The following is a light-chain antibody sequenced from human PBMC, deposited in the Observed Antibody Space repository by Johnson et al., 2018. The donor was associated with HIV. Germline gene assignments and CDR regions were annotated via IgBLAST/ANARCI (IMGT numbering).Light chain of an antibody. J-gene: IGLJ1*01. CDR2: ENN. CDR3: GTWDSSLSVYV. V-gene: IGLV1-51*02. CDR1: TFNIGNNY. Sequence: QLVLTQPPSVSAAPGQKVTISCSGSTFNIGNNYVSWYHHLPGAAPKLLIYENNKRPSGIPDRFSGSKSGTSATLGITGLQTGDEADYYCGTWDSSLSVYVVGTGTKVTVL.